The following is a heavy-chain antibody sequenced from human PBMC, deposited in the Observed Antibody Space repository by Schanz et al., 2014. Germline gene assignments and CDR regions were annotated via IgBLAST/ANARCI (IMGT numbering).Heavy chain of an antibody. CDR2: IRSSSTPI. V-gene: IGHV3-21*05. D-gene: IGHD1-1*01. J-gene: IGHJ4*02. Sequence: EVKMVESGGGLVKPGGSLRLSCAASGFNFSSYSLNWVRQAPGKGLEWVSYIRSSSTPIYYADSVKGRFTISRDNAKNTLFLQMNSLRAEDTAVYFCAKIERNEDWGQGTLVTVSS. CDR3: AKIERNED. CDR1: GFNFSSYS.